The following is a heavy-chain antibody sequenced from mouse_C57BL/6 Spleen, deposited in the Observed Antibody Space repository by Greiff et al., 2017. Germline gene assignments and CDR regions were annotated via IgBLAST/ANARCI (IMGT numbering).Heavy chain of an antibody. CDR3: ARDKGDY. J-gene: IGHJ2*01. CDR2: ISDGGSYT. V-gene: IGHV5-4*01. Sequence: EVQLVESGGGLVKPGGSLKLSCAASGFTFSSYAMSWVRQTPEQRLEWVATISDGGSYTYYPDNVKGRFTISRDNAKNNLYLQMGHLKSGDTAMYYCARDKGDYWGQGTTLTVSS. D-gene: IGHD3-3*01. CDR1: GFTFSSYA.